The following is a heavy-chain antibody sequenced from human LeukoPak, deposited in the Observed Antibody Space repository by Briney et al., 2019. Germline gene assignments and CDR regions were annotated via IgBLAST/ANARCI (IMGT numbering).Heavy chain of an antibody. V-gene: IGHV3-53*01. Sequence: GGSLRLSCAASGFTVSSNYMSWVRQALGKGLEWVSVIYSGGNTYYADSVKGRFTISRDNSKNSLYLQMNSLRAEDTAVYYCARGLSTADNDYWGQGTLVTVSS. CDR2: IYSGGNT. CDR3: ARGLSTADNDY. J-gene: IGHJ4*02. CDR1: GFTVSSNY. D-gene: IGHD6-6*01.